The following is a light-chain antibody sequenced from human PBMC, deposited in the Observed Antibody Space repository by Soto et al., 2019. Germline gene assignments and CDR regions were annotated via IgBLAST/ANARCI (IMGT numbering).Light chain of an antibody. CDR2: GNS. J-gene: IGLJ3*02. V-gene: IGLV1-40*01. CDR1: SSNIGAGYD. Sequence: QSVLTQPPSVSGAPGQRVTISCTGSSSNIGAGYDVHWYQQLPGTAPKLLIYGNSNRPSGVPDRFSGSKSGTSASLAITGLQAEDEAHYYCQSYDSSLSGFWVFGGGTQLTVL. CDR3: QSYDSSLSGFWV.